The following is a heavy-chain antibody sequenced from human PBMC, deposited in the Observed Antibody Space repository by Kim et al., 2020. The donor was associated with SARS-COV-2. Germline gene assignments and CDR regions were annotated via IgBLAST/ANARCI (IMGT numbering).Heavy chain of an antibody. V-gene: IGHV4-38-2*02. J-gene: IGHJ4*02. CDR2: IYHSGST. CDR3: ARDDIVGATRGRYYFDY. CDR1: GYSISSGYY. Sequence: SETLSLTCTVSGYSISSGYYWGWIRQPPGKGLEWIGSIYHSGSTYYNPSLKSRVTISVDTSKNQFSLKLSSVTAADTAVYYCARDDIVGATRGRYYFDYWGQGTLVTVSS. D-gene: IGHD1-26*01.